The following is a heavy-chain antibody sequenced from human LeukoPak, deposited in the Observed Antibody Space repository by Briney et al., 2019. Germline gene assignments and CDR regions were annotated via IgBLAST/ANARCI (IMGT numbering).Heavy chain of an antibody. D-gene: IGHD1-26*01. Sequence: SETLSLTCTVSGGSISSSSYYWGWTRQPPGKGLEWIGSIYYSGSTYYNPSLKSRVTISVDTSKNQFSLKLSSVTAADTAVYYCARQGASIVGATGAIDYWGQGTLVTVSS. V-gene: IGHV4-39*01. CDR1: GGSISSSSYY. J-gene: IGHJ4*02. CDR3: ARQGASIVGATGAIDY. CDR2: IYYSGST.